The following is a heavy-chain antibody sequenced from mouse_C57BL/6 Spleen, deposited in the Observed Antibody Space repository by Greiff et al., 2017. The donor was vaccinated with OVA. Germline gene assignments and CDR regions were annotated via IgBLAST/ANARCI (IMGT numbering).Heavy chain of an antibody. CDR3: ARFYYGSSFYAMGY. Sequence: QVQLQQPGAELVKPGASVKLSCKASGYTFTSYWMQWVKQRPGQGLEWIGEIDPSDSYTNYNQKFKGKATLTVDTSSSTAYMQLSSLTSEDSAVYYCARFYYGSSFYAMGYWGQGTSVTVSS. CDR2: IDPSDSYT. D-gene: IGHD1-1*01. CDR1: GYTFTSYW. J-gene: IGHJ4*01. V-gene: IGHV1-50*01.